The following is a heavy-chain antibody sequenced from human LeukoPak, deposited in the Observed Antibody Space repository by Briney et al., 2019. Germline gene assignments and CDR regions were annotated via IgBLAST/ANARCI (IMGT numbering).Heavy chain of an antibody. CDR2: IYYSGST. V-gene: IGHV4-59*01. CDR1: GGSISSYY. CDR3: ARLYSSGWPYFVY. Sequence: SETLSLTCTVSGGSISSYYWSWIRQPPGKGLEWIGYIYYSGSTNYNPSLKSRVTISVDTSKNQFSLKLSSVTAADTAVYYCARLYSSGWPYFVYWGQGTLVTVSS. J-gene: IGHJ4*02. D-gene: IGHD6-19*01.